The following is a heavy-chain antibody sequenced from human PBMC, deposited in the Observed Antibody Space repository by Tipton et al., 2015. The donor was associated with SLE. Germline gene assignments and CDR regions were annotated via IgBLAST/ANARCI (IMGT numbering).Heavy chain of an antibody. CDR2: IKYDGVNN. J-gene: IGHJ4*02. V-gene: IGHV3-30*02. Sequence: QLVQSGGGVVQPGKSLRLACEASGFTFSRHGMHWVRQAPGKGLEWVAFIKYDGVNNHHADSVKGRFIISRDNSKNTLYLQMNSLRPEDAAIYYCVKDHAVVTYSWGQGTLVSVSS. D-gene: IGHD2-15*01. CDR3: VKDHAVVTYS. CDR1: GFTFSRHG.